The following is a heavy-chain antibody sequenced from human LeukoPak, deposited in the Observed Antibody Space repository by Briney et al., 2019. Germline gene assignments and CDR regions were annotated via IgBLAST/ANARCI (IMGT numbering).Heavy chain of an antibody. D-gene: IGHD3-3*01. J-gene: IGHJ4*02. CDR1: VFLFAPYW. CDR3: ARGIEEWLYLYY. V-gene: IGHV3-7*04. CDR2: MNREGSEK. Sequence: GVSERLSCAASVFLFAPYWIPGARQARGEGGVYVATMNREGSEKYYVDSVKGRFTISRDNSKNSLYLQMDSVRAEDTAVYYCARGIEEWLYLYYWGQGALVTVAS.